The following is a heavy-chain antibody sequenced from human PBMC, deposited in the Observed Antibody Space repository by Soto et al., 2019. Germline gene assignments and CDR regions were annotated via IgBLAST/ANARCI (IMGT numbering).Heavy chain of an antibody. D-gene: IGHD7-27*01. J-gene: IGHJ4*02. CDR2: ISYDGSNT. Sequence: QVQLVESGGGVVQPGRSLRLSCAASGFTVSTYAMHWVRQAPGKGLQGVAVISYDGSNTYYADSVKGRFTISRDNSNNTLYLQMNSLRTEDTAVYYCARDWGSNWDTRDRWDCWGQGTLVTVSS. V-gene: IGHV3-30-3*01. CDR1: GFTVSTYA. CDR3: ARDWGSNWDTRDRWDC.